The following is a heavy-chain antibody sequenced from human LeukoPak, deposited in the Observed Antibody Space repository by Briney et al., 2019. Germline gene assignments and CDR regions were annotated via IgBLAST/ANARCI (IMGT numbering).Heavy chain of an antibody. J-gene: IGHJ4*02. Sequence: PGGSLRLSCAASGFAFSSYTMGWVRQAPGKGLEWVSAITGSGGSTYYADSVKGRFTISRDSSKNTLYQQMNSLRAEDTAVYYCAKKTSYCGGDCYPYYFDHWGQGTLVTVSS. CDR2: ITGSGGST. CDR3: AKKTSYCGGDCYPYYFDH. CDR1: GFAFSSYT. V-gene: IGHV3-23*01. D-gene: IGHD2-21*02.